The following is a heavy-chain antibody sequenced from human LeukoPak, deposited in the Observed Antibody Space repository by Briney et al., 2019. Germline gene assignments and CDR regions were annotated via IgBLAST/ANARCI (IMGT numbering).Heavy chain of an antibody. CDR2: MNPNSGNT. V-gene: IGHV1-8*01. CDR3: ARGFRYYYDSSGYYQSNYGMDV. D-gene: IGHD3-22*01. Sequence: ASVKVSCKVSGYTLTELSMHWVRQATGQGLEWMGWMNPNSGNTGYAQKFQGRVTMTRNTSISTAYMELSSLRSEDTAVYYCARGFRYYYDSSGYYQSNYGMDVWGQGTTVTVSS. J-gene: IGHJ6*02. CDR1: GYTLTELS.